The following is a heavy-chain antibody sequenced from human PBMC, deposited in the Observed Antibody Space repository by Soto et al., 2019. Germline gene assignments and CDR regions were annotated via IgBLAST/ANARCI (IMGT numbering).Heavy chain of an antibody. CDR2: ISRTANTI. CDR3: ARFYAAIYYYGMDV. J-gene: IGHJ6*02. Sequence: GGSLRLSCAASGFTCSSYSMNWVRQAPGKGLEWISYISRTANTIYYADSVKGRFTISRDNAKNSLYLQMNSLRAEDTAVYYCARFYAAIYYYGMDVWGQGTTVTVSS. D-gene: IGHD2-2*01. V-gene: IGHV3-48*01. CDR1: GFTCSSYS.